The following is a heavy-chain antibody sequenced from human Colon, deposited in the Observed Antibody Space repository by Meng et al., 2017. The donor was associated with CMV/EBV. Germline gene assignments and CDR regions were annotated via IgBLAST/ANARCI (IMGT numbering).Heavy chain of an antibody. CDR1: GYTFTNYC. J-gene: IGHJ1*01. CDR2: ISAYTGDT. V-gene: IGHV1-18*01. Sequence: QVQLLQSGAEVKKPGASVKVSCKASGYTFTNYCISWVRQAPGQGLEWMGWISAYTGDTYYAQKFQGRVTMTTDTSTSTAYMELRSLRSDDTAVYYCVRESQSGSYIYLQHWGQGTLVTVSS. D-gene: IGHD1-26*01. CDR3: VRESQSGSYIYLQH.